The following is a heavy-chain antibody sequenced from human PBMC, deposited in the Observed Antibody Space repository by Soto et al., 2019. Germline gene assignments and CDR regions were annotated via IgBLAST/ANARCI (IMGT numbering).Heavy chain of an antibody. V-gene: IGHV3-74*01. CDR3: AGQYFSSSSCYHHYGMGF. CDR1: GFTFSSYW. D-gene: IGHD2-2*01. J-gene: IGHJ6*02. Sequence: GGSLRLSCAASGFTFSSYWMHWVRQAPGKGLVWVSRINGDGSSTDYADSVKGRFTISRDNAKNTLYLQMNSLRAEDTAVYYCAGQYFSSSSCYHHYGMGFWGQGTSVIGSS. CDR2: INGDGSST.